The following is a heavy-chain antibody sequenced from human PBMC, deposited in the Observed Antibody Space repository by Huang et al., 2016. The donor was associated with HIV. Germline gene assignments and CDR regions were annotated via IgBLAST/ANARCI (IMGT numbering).Heavy chain of an antibody. CDR1: GYTFTTYD. CDR3: ARGRSSGYWGIDY. J-gene: IGHJ4*02. D-gene: IGHD3-22*01. V-gene: IGHV1-8*03. CDR2: MSPNSGNT. Sequence: QVQLVQSGAEVKKPGASVKVSCKASGYTFTTYDINWGRRATGQGVEGMGGMSPNSGNTCYAQKFQGRLTITRNTSISTAYMELSSLRSQDTAIYYCARGRSSGYWGIDYWGQGTLVTVSS.